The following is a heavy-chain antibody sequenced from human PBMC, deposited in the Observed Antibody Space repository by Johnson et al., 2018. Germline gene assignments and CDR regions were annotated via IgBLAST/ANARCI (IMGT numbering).Heavy chain of an antibody. Sequence: VQLVESVGGLVQPGGSLRLSCAASGFTFSDHYMDWVRQAPGKGLEWVGRTRDKSNSYTTEYAESVKGRFTISRDDSKNSLYLQMNSLKTEDTAVYYCVSASGITYPYFQHWGQGTLVTVSS. D-gene: IGHD3-10*01. CDR3: VSASGITYPYFQH. V-gene: IGHV3-72*01. CDR1: GFTFSDHY. J-gene: IGHJ1*01. CDR2: TRDKSNSYTT.